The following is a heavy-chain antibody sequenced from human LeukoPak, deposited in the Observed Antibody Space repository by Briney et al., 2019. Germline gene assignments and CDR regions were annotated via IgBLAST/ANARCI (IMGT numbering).Heavy chain of an antibody. CDR1: GASISSGSFF. V-gene: IGHV4-61*02. J-gene: IGHJ5*02. D-gene: IGHD3-22*01. Sequence: SETLSLTCTVSGASISSGSFFWSWIRQPAGRGLEWIGRIYTSGSATGESANYNPSLKSRVTISEDTSKNQFSLRLSSVTAADTAVYYCARVDYDSRGSYYDNWFDPWGQGTLVTVSS. CDR2: IYTSG. CDR3: ARVDYDSRGSYYDNWFDP.